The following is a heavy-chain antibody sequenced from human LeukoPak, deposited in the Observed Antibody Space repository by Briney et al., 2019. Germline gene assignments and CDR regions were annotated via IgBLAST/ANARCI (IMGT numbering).Heavy chain of an antibody. D-gene: IGHD3-10*01. V-gene: IGHV4-34*01. J-gene: IGHJ6*03. Sequence: SETLSLTCAVYGGSFSGYYWSWIRQPPGKGLEWIGEINHSGSTNYNPSLKSRVTISVDTSKNQFSLKLSSVTAADTAVYYCARLLRYYYGSEYYYHMDVWGKGTTVTVSS. CDR3: ARLLRYYYGSEYYYHMDV. CDR1: GGSFSGYY. CDR2: INHSGST.